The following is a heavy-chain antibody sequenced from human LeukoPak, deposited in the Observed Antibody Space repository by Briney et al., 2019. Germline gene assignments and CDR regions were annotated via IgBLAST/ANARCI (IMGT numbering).Heavy chain of an antibody. CDR1: GFTFRAYA. CDR3: ARDRSLSSFGQLFL. J-gene: IGHJ1*01. D-gene: IGHD3-10*01. CDR2: ISYDGTNI. V-gene: IGHV3-30*01. Sequence: GGSLRLSCAASGFTFRAYAMHWVRQAPGKGLEWVAVISYDGTNIYYADSVKGRFTVSRDDSNNTQSLQMNSLRPEDTALYYCARDRSLSSFGQLFLWSQGVLVTVSS.